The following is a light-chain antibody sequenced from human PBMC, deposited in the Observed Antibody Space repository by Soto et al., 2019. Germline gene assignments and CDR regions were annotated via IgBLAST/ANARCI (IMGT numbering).Light chain of an antibody. V-gene: IGKV1-39*01. CDR2: GAS. CDR3: QHSYTAPIT. J-gene: IGKJ5*01. CDR1: ESISNY. Sequence: DIQMPQCPSSLSASVGDRVSITCRASESISNYLNWYQQKSGKAPKLLIYGASNLQSGVPSRFSGSGSVTDFTLTISSLQPEDFATYYCQHSYTAPITFGQGTRLEI.